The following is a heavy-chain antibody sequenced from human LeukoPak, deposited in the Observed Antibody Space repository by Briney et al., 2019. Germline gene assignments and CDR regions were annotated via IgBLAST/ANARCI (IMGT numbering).Heavy chain of an antibody. Sequence: GGSLRLSCAASGFTFSSYWMSWVRQAPGKGLEWVANIKQDGSEKYYVDSVKGRFTISRDNAKNSLYLQMNSLRAEDTAVYYCAREYLPSTVTTYYYYYYGMDVWGQGTTVTVSS. CDR3: AREYLPSTVTTYYYYYYGMDV. D-gene: IGHD4-17*01. V-gene: IGHV3-7*01. CDR1: GFTFSSYW. CDR2: IKQDGSEK. J-gene: IGHJ6*02.